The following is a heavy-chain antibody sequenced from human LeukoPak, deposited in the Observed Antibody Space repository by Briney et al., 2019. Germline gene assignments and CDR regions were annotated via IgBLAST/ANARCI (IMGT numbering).Heavy chain of an antibody. D-gene: IGHD6-13*01. J-gene: IGHJ4*02. CDR2: INPSGGST. CDR3: AREGIAAAGIDY. CDR1: GYTFTSYY. V-gene: IGHV1-46*01. Sequence: GASVKVSCKASGYTFTSYYMHWVRQAPGQGLEWMGIINPSGGSTSYAQKFQGWVTMTRDTSISTAYMELSRLRSDDTAVYYCAREGIAAAGIDYWGQGTLVTVSS.